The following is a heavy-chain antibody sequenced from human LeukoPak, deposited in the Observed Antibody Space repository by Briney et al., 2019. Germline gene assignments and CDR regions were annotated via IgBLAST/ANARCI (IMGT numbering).Heavy chain of an antibody. CDR3: ASLRSGSGTFYNDY. V-gene: IGHV3-30*03. CDR2: ISYDGSDK. Sequence: PGGSLRLSCAASGFTFRNYGMQWVRQTPGKGLEWVTLISYDGSDKYYADSVKGRFSISRYNSKNTLYLQMNSLRAEDTAVYYCASLRSGSGTFYNDYWGQGTLVTASS. J-gene: IGHJ4*02. CDR1: GFTFRNYG. D-gene: IGHD3-10*01.